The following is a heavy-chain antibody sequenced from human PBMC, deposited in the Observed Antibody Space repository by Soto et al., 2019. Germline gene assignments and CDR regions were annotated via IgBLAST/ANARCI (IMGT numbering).Heavy chain of an antibody. CDR3: ARNPRYYDFWSGQYYYYYGMDV. CDR1: GFSLSTSGMC. J-gene: IGHJ6*02. D-gene: IGHD3-3*01. Sequence: SGPTLVNPTQTLTLTCTFSGFSLSTSGMCVSWVRQPPGKALEWLALIDWDDDKYYSTSLKTRLTISKDTSKNQVVLTMTNMDLLDTATYYCARNPRYYDFWSGQYYYYYGMDVWGQGTTVTVSS. CDR2: IDWDDDK. V-gene: IGHV2-70*20.